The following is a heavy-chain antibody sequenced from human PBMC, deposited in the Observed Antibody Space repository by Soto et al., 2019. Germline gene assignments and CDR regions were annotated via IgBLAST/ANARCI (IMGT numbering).Heavy chain of an antibody. V-gene: IGHV3-30*18. CDR1: GFTFSSYG. J-gene: IGHJ5*02. CDR2: ISYDGSNK. Sequence: QVQLVESGGGVVQPGRSLRLSCAASGFTFSSYGMHWVRQAPGKGLEWVAVISYDGSNKYYADSVKGRFTISRDNSKNTLYLQMNSLSAEDTAVYYCAKLTVTSWFDPWGQGTLVTVSS. D-gene: IGHD4-17*01. CDR3: AKLTVTSWFDP.